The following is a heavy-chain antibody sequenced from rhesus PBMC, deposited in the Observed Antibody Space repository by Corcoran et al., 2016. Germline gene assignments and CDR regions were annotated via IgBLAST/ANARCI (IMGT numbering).Heavy chain of an antibody. V-gene: IGHV4-147*01. CDR1: GGSISSNY. CDR2: IYGGSGRP. Sequence: QVQLQESGPGLVKPSETLSLTCVVSGGSISSNYWNWIRQPAGKGLEWIGRIYGGSGRPSYHPSLTSRVTISTDTSKNQFSLKLSSVTAADTAMYYCASAYGLDSWGQGVVVTVSS. J-gene: IGHJ6*01. CDR3: ASAYGLDS.